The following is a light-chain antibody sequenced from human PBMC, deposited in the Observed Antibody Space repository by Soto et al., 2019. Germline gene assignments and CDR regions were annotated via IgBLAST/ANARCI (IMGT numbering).Light chain of an antibody. V-gene: IGLV1-40*01. CDR2: VNS. CDR3: QSYDSSLSGSYVV. Sequence: QSVLTQPPSVSGAPGQRVTISCTGSSSNIGAGYDVHWYQQLPGTAPKLLIYVNSNRPSGVPDRFSGSKSGTSASLAITGIQAEDEADYYCQSYDSSLSGSYVVFGGGTKLTVL. CDR1: SSNIGAGYD. J-gene: IGLJ2*01.